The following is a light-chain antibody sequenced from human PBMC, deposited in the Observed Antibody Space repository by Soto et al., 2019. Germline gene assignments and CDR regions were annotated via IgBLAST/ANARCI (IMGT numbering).Light chain of an antibody. J-gene: IGLJ3*02. CDR1: SSNIGAGYD. Sequence: QAVVTQPPSVSGAPGQRVTISCTGSSSNIGAGYDVHWYQQLPGTAPKLLIYGNSNRPSGVPDRFSGSKSGTSASLAITGLQAEDEADYYCQSYDSSLSGSEVFGGGTKLT. CDR3: QSYDSSLSGSEV. V-gene: IGLV1-40*01. CDR2: GNS.